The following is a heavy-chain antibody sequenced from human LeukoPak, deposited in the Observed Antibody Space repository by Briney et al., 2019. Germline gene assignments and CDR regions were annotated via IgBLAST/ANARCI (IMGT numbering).Heavy chain of an antibody. J-gene: IGHJ5*02. CDR1: GDSVSSNSVT. CDR2: TYYRSTWYN. D-gene: IGHD2-2*01. V-gene: IGHV6-1*01. Sequence: SQTLSLTCAISGDSVSSNSVTRNWIRQSLSRGLEWLGRTYYRSTWYNDYAVSVRGRITVNPDTSKNQFSLHLNSVTPEDTAVYYCARRLTQYDCFDPWGQGILVTVSS. CDR3: ARRLTQYDCFDP.